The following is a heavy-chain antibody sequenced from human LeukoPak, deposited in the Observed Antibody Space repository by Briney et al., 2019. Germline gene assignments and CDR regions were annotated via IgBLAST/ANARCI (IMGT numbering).Heavy chain of an antibody. CDR3: AKASRFGYSYGPREYFYYMDV. D-gene: IGHD5-18*01. V-gene: IGHV3-23*01. CDR1: GFTFSSYA. J-gene: IGHJ6*03. Sequence: PGGSLRLSCAASGFTFSSYAMSWVRQAPGKGLEWVSAISDSGGSTYYADSVKGRFTISRDNSKNTLYLQMNTLRAEDTAVYYCAKASRFGYSYGPREYFYYMDVWGKGTTVTISS. CDR2: ISDSGGST.